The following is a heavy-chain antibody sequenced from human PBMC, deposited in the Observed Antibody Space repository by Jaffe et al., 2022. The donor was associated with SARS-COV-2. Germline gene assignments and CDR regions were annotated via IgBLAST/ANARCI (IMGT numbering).Heavy chain of an antibody. D-gene: IGHD3-16*01. Sequence: EVQLVESGGGLVQPGRSLRLSCAASGFTFDDYAMHWVRQAPGKGLEWVSGISWNSGSIGYADSVKGRFTISRDNAKNSLYLQMNSLRAEDTALYYCAKDARGFSLWGGDYYYGMDVWGQGTTVTVSS. CDR3: AKDARGFSLWGGDYYYGMDV. J-gene: IGHJ6*02. CDR1: GFTFDDYA. V-gene: IGHV3-9*01. CDR2: ISWNSGSI.